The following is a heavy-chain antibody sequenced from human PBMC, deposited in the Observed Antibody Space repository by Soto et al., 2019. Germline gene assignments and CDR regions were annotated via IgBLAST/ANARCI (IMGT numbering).Heavy chain of an antibody. Sequence: QVQLVQSGAEVRKPGPSVKVSCKAPGGTVSTYIISWVRQAPGQGLEWMGRIIPIPDITNYAQKFQGRVTVTADRSTSTAYMELTSLKSEDTAVYYCARDRITTWGDAFDLWGQGTMVTVSS. J-gene: IGHJ3*01. CDR1: GGTVSTYI. CDR2: IIPIPDIT. V-gene: IGHV1-69*08. D-gene: IGHD3-3*01. CDR3: ARDRITTWGDAFDL.